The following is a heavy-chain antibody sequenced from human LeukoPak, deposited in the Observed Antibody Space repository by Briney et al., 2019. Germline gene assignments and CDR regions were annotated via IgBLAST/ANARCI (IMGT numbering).Heavy chain of an antibody. CDR3: ARVQRGIAVALDY. V-gene: IGHV3-48*03. J-gene: IGHJ4*02. Sequence: GGSLRLSCAASGFTFSSYEMNWVRQAPGKGLEWVSYISTTGSSIYYADSVKGRFTISRDNVKNLLYLQMNSLRAEDTAVYYCARVQRGIAVALDYWGQGTLVTVSS. CDR1: GFTFSSYE. CDR2: ISTTGSSI. D-gene: IGHD6-19*01.